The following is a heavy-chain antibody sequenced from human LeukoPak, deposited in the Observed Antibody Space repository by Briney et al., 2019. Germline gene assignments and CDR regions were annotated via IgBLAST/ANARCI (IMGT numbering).Heavy chain of an antibody. CDR1: GYTFSSYS. J-gene: IGHJ4*02. D-gene: IGHD3-22*01. Sequence: PGRSLRLSCAASGYTFSSYSINWVRQAPGKGLEWVSSISVRSNYIYYADSVRGRFRISRDDARDSLYLQMNSLRAEDTAVYYCVRLRRNSDTSGFYYYYDFWGQGTLVTVSS. CDR2: ISVRSNYI. CDR3: VRLRRNSDTSGFYYYYDF. V-gene: IGHV3-21*01.